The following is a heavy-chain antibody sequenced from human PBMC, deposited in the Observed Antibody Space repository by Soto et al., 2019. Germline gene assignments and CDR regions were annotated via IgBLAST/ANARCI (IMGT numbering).Heavy chain of an antibody. CDR2: ISYDGSNK. CDR3: AREGDVLLWFGEAMGHTYYFDY. CDR1: GFTFSSYA. V-gene: IGHV3-30-3*01. Sequence: GGSLRLSCAASGFTFSSYAMHWVRQAPGKXLEWVAVISYDGSNKYYADSVKGRFTISRDNSKNTLYLQMNSLRAEDTAVYYCAREGDVLLWFGEAMGHTYYFDYWGQGTLVTVSS. D-gene: IGHD3-10*01. J-gene: IGHJ4*02.